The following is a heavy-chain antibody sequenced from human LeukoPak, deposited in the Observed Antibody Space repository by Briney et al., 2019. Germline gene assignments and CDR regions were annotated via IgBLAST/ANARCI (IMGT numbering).Heavy chain of an antibody. V-gene: IGHV5-51*01. CDR3: ARGSGSSSWLDP. Sequence: GESLQISRRGSGYNFNNHWIGWVRQIPGKGLEWMGLIYPGDSDTKYSPSFEGQVTMSVDKSISAAFLQWSSLKASDTAIYYCARGSGSSSWLDPWGQGTLVTVSS. D-gene: IGHD3-10*01. CDR1: GYNFNNHW. CDR2: IYPGDSDT. J-gene: IGHJ5*02.